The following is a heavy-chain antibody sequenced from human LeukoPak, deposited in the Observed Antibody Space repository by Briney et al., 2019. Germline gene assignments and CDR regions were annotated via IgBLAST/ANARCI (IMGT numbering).Heavy chain of an antibody. CDR3: AKAGGLLWFGEKGDY. Sequence: ASVTVSCMSSGYTFTSYGISWVRQAPGQGREWVGWISGYNGNTKYAQNLQGRVTMTTDTSTSTAYMELRSLRSDDTAVYYCAKAGGLLWFGEKGDYWGQGTLVIVSS. V-gene: IGHV1-18*01. D-gene: IGHD3-10*01. CDR1: GYTFTSYG. CDR2: ISGYNGNT. J-gene: IGHJ4*02.